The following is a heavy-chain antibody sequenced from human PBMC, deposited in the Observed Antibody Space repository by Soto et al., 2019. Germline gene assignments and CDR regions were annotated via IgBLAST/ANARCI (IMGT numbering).Heavy chain of an antibody. J-gene: IGHJ4*02. D-gene: IGHD3-3*01. Sequence: SLRLSCTATGFTFGDYAMSWFRQAPGKGLEWVGFIRSKAYGGTTEYTASVKSRFTISRDDSKSITYLQMNSLETEDTAVYYCTREYYEFWIAYYLDYWGQGTLVTVSS. CDR2: IRSKAYGGTT. V-gene: IGHV3-49*01. CDR3: TREYYEFWIAYYLDY. CDR1: GFTFGDYA.